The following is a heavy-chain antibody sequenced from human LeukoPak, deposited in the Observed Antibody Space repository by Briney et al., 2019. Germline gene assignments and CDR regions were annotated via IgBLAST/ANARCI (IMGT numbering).Heavy chain of an antibody. D-gene: IGHD2-21*02. Sequence: SETLSLTCTVSGGSISNYYWGWIRQPPGKGLEWIGSIYHSGSTYYNPSLKSRVTISVDTSKNQFSLKLSSVTAADTAVYYCARVKFTRCGGDCYRYYFDYWGQGTLVTVSS. CDR3: ARVKFTRCGGDCYRYYFDY. CDR1: GGSISNYY. V-gene: IGHV4-38-2*02. CDR2: IYHSGST. J-gene: IGHJ4*02.